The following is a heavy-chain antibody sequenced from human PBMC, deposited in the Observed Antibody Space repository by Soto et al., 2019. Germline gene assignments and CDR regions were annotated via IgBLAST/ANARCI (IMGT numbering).Heavy chain of an antibody. J-gene: IGHJ3*02. CDR1: GYTFTSYG. D-gene: IGHD5-12*01. CDR2: ISAYNGNT. CDR3: AREGLVGIVAPSDAFDI. V-gene: IGHV1-18*01. Sequence: QVQLVKSGAEVKKPGASVKVSCKAPGYTFTSYGISWVRQAPGQGLEWMGWISAYNGNTNYAQKLQGRVTMTTDPSTSTAYSELRSLRSDDTAVYYCAREGLVGIVAPSDAFDIWGQGTMVTVSS.